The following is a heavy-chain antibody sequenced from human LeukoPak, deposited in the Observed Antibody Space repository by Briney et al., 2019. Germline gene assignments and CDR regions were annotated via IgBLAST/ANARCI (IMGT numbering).Heavy chain of an antibody. CDR3: ARDVPDELRAALYNWFDP. D-gene: IGHD2-15*01. V-gene: IGHV1-69*05. J-gene: IGHJ5*02. CDR2: VIPILGTT. Sequence: SVKVSCKASGGTFSTYAISWVRQAPGQGLERMGGVIPILGTTNYAQKFQGRVTITTDESTSTAYMEVSSLRSEDTAVYYCARDVPDELRAALYNWFDPWGQGTLVTVSS. CDR1: GGTFSTYA.